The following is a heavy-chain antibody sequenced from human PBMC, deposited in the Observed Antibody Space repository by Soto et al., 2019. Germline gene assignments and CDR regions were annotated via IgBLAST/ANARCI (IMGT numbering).Heavy chain of an antibody. J-gene: IGHJ6*03. CDR1: GASLSSSY. Sequence: PSETLSLTCGVYGASLSSSYWTWIRQSPGKGLEWIGEINHSGSTNYNPSLKSRVTISVDPSKSHFSLDLGSVTAADTAVYYCARDRGIYCSGGSCYSRYYYCDMDVWGKGTTVTVSS. CDR3: ARDRGIYCSGGSCYSRYYYCDMDV. CDR2: INHSGST. D-gene: IGHD2-15*01. V-gene: IGHV4-34*01.